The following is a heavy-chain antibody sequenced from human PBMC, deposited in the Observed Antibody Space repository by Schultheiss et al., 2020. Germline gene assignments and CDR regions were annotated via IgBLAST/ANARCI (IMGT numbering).Heavy chain of an antibody. J-gene: IGHJ4*02. CDR3: ARQRYCSSTSCYRYSGSYYRNYFDY. CDR2: IYYSGST. D-gene: IGHD2-2*01. V-gene: IGHV4-59*08. CDR1: GGSISSYY. Sequence: SETLSLTCTVSGGSISSYYWSWIRQPAGKGLEWIGYIYYSGSTNYNPSLKSRVTISVDTSKNQFSLKLSSVTAADTAVYYCARQRYCSSTSCYRYSGSYYRNYFDYWGQGTLVTVSS.